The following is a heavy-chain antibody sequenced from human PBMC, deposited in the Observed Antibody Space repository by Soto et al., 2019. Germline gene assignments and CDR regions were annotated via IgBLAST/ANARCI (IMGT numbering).Heavy chain of an antibody. CDR2: IYYSGST. Sequence: QLQLQESGPGLVKPSETLSLTCTVSGGSISSSSYYWGWIRQPPGKGLEWVGSIYYSGSTYYNPSLKGRVTISVDTSNNQFSLKLSSVTAADTAVYYCARIQSWAAAGIYYFDYWGQGTLVTVSS. CDR1: GGSISSSSYY. V-gene: IGHV4-39*01. CDR3: ARIQSWAAAGIYYFDY. J-gene: IGHJ4*02. D-gene: IGHD6-13*01.